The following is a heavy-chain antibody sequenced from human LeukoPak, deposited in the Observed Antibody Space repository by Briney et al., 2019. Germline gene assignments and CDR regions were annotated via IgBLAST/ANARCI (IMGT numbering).Heavy chain of an antibody. CDR3: ARSSYSSSSSV. CDR1: GFTFSGLW. CDR2: INSDGSEG. D-gene: IGHD6-6*01. V-gene: IGHV3-7*03. J-gene: IGHJ3*01. Sequence: GGSLRLSCAVSGFTFSGLWMSWSRQAPGRGLEWVASINSDGSEGYYADVVKGRFNISRENAKNSLYLQINSLRAEDTAVYYCARSSYSSSSSVWGQGTMVTVSS.